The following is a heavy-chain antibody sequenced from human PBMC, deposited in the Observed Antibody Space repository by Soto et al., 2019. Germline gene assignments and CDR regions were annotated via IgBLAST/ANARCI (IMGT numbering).Heavy chain of an antibody. D-gene: IGHD2-21*01. CDR1: GFSVGGNY. J-gene: IGHJ4*02. CDR2: IYSGGNP. CDR3: ARGPNSDC. V-gene: IGHV3-53*01. Sequence: GGSLRLSCAASGFSVGGNYMSWVRQAPGKGLELVTLIYSGGNPFYADSIKGRFTLSRDNPNNMLYLQMDSLRAEDTAVYYCARGPNSDCWGQGTLVTVS.